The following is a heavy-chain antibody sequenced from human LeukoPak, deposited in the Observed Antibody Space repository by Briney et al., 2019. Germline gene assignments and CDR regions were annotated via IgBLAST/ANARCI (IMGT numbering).Heavy chain of an antibody. CDR2: IRNKANSYAS. Sequence: GGSLRLSCAASGFTFSGSAMHWVRQASGKGLEWVGRIRNKANSYASAYAASVKGRFTIARDNSKNTLYLQMNSLRAEDTAVYYCARDYSSGLAAGDFQHWGQGTLVTVSS. J-gene: IGHJ1*01. D-gene: IGHD6-19*01. CDR1: GFTFSGSA. CDR3: ARDYSSGLAAGDFQH. V-gene: IGHV3-73*01.